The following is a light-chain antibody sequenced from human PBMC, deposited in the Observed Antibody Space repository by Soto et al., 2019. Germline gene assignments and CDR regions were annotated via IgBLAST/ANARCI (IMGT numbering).Light chain of an antibody. CDR2: DVS. V-gene: IGLV2-14*01. CDR3: NSYTSSSAVVV. J-gene: IGLJ2*01. CDR1: SSDVGGFNY. Sequence: QSVLTQPASVSGSLGQSITVSCTGTSSDVGGFNYVSWYQQHPGIAPKLMIYDVSNRPSGVSNRFSGSKSGNTASLTISGLQAEDEADYYCNSYTSSSAVVVFGGGTKLTVL.